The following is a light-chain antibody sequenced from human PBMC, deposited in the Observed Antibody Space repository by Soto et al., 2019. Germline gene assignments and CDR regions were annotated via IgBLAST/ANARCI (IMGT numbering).Light chain of an antibody. J-gene: IGLJ3*02. CDR2: DTT. CDR1: TGAVTSIRY. Sequence: QAVVTQEPSLTVSPGGTVTLTCGSSTGAVTSIRYAYWFQQKPGQAPRTLIYDTTNKLSWTPARFSASLLGGKAALTLSGAQPEDEADYYCLLSYLGARVFGGGTKVTVL. CDR3: LLSYLGARV. V-gene: IGLV7-46*01.